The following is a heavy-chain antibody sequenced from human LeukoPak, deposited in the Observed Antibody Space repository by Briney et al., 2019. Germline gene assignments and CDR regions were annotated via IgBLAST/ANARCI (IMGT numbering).Heavy chain of an antibody. CDR1: GFTFSSYA. D-gene: IGHD3-10*01. CDR3: AKARTYYYGSGSSLDY. J-gene: IGHJ4*02. CDR2: ISGSGGST. V-gene: IGHV3-23*01. Sequence: PGGSLRLSCAASGFTFSSYAMSWVRQAPGKGLEWVSAISGSGGSTYYADSVKGRFTISRDNSKNTLYLQMNSLRAEDTAVYYCAKARTYYYGSGSSLDYWGQGTLVTVSS.